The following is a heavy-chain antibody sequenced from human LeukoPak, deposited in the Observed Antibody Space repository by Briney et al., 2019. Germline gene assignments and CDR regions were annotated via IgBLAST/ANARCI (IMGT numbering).Heavy chain of an antibody. Sequence: SETLSLTCAVSGGSISSSNWWSWIRQPPGKGLEWIGYIYYSGSTNYNPSLKSRVTISVDTSKNQFSLKLSSVTAADTAVYYCARLTPRITIFGVVTYHFDYWGQGTLVTVSS. D-gene: IGHD3-3*01. V-gene: IGHV4-59*08. CDR3: ARLTPRITIFGVVTYHFDY. CDR2: IYYSGST. J-gene: IGHJ4*02. CDR1: GGSISSSNW.